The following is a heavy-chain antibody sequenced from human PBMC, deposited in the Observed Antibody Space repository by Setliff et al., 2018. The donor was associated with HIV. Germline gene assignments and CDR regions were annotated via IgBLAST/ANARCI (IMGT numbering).Heavy chain of an antibody. D-gene: IGHD3-9*01. V-gene: IGHV3-9*01. CDR2: ITWDGEMT. CDR3: VKDGSLTGRYYHYMDI. J-gene: IGHJ6*03. Sequence: GGSLRLSCRVSGFTFKDYAMHWVRQAPGKGLECVAGITWDGEMTAYAESTKGRFTISRDNARKSLYLQMNSLTTEDTALYYCVKDGSLTGRYYHYMDIWGKGTTVTVSS. CDR1: GFTFKDYA.